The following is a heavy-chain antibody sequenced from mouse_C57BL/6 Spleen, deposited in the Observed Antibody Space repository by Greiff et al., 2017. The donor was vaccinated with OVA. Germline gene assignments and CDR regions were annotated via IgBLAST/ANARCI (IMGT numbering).Heavy chain of an antibody. V-gene: IGHV1-39*01. CDR3: DQLNSLTSEDSAVYYCARDGKGYFDV. J-gene: IGHJ1*03. D-gene: IGHD6-1*01. CDR2: INPNYGTT. Sequence: EVQLQQSGPELVKPGASVKISCKASGYSFTDYNMNWVKQSNGKSLEWIGVINPNYGTTSYNQKFKGKATLTVDHSSSTAYMQRNSLKSEDTAAQERDQLNSLTSEDSAVYYCARDGKGYFDVWGTGTTVTVSS. CDR1: GYSFTDYN.